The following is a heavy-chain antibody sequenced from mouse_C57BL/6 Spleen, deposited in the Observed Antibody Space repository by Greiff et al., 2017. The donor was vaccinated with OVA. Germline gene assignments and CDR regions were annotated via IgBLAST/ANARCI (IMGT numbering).Heavy chain of an antibody. D-gene: IGHD1-1*01. CDR2: IDPSDSYT. V-gene: IGHV1-50*01. CDR3: ARTNYYGSSYYAMDY. J-gene: IGHJ4*01. Sequence: QVQLQQPGAELVKPGASVKLSCKASGYTFTSYWMQWVKQRPGRGLEWIGEIDPSDSYTNYNQKFKGKATLTVDTSSSTAYMQLSSLTSEDSAVYYCARTNYYGSSYYAMDYWGQGTSVTVSS. CDR1: GYTFTSYW.